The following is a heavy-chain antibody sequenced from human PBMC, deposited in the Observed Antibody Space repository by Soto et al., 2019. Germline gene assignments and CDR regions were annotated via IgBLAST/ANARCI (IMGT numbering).Heavy chain of an antibody. Sequence: QITLKESGPTLVKPTQTLTLTCTFSGFSLSTSGVGVGWIRQPPGKALEWLALIYWDDDKRYNPSLKSRLTITKDTSKNQVVLTMTNMDPVDTATYYCAHSSGYCSGGSCYSIDYWGQGTLVTVSS. CDR3: AHSSGYCSGGSCYSIDY. D-gene: IGHD2-15*01. V-gene: IGHV2-5*02. J-gene: IGHJ4*02. CDR1: GFSLSTSGVG. CDR2: IYWDDDK.